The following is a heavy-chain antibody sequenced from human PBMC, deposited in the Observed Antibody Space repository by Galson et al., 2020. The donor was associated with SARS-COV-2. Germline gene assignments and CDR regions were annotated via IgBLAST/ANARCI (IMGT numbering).Heavy chain of an antibody. CDR1: GGSIRSYY. CDR3: ARGAYKSPFDI. V-gene: IGHV4-59*01. CDR2: TYDTVST. D-gene: IGHD1-1*01. Sequence: ETSETLSLTCTVSGGSIRSYYWTWIRQPPGTGLEWIGHTYDTVSTNYNSSLQSRVTISLDTSKNQFSLKLTSVSAADTAVYYCARGAYKSPFDIWGHGTLVTVSS. J-gene: IGHJ3*02.